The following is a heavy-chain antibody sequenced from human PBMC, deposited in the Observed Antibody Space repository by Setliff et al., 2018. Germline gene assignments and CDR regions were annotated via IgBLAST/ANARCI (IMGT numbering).Heavy chain of an antibody. Sequence: SETLSLTCTVSGGSISSSGYYWSWIRQPPGKGLEWIGNIYYSGRTYYNPSLKSRVTISVDTSKNQFSLKLTSVTAADTAVYYCAKITGMVGATPYYFDYWGQGTLVTLSS. CDR1: GGSISSSGYY. V-gene: IGHV4-39*01. J-gene: IGHJ4*02. CDR3: AKITGMVGATPYYFDY. D-gene: IGHD1-26*01. CDR2: IYYSGRT.